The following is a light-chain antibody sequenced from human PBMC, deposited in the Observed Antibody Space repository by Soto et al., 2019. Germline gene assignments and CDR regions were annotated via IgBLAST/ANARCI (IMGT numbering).Light chain of an antibody. CDR3: QQYGRSVT. Sequence: EIVLTQSPVTLSLSPGERATLSCRASQSVSSNLSCYQQRRGRAPRLLIYGAASRATGIPDRFSGSGSGTDFTLTISRLEPEDFAIYYCQQYGRSVTFGQGTRLEIK. J-gene: IGKJ5*01. CDR2: GAA. CDR1: QSVSSN. V-gene: IGKV3-20*01.